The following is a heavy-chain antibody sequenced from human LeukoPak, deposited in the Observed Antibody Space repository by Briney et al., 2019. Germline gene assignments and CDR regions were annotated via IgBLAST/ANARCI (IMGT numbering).Heavy chain of an antibody. CDR1: GFTFSSYA. CDR2: IKQDGSQK. Sequence: GGSLRLSRAASGFTFSSYAMHWVRQAPGKGLEWVANIKQDGSQKYYVDSVKGRFTISRDNAKNSLYLQMNSLRAEDTAVYYCARSYSLFDYWGQGTLVTVSS. CDR3: ARSYSLFDY. V-gene: IGHV3-7*04. D-gene: IGHD2-15*01. J-gene: IGHJ4*02.